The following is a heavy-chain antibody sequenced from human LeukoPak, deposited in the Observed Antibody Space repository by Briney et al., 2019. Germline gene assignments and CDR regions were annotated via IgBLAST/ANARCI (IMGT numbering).Heavy chain of an antibody. Sequence: SETLSLTCTVSGGSISSYYWSWIRQPPGKGLEWIGYIYYSESTNYNPSLKSRVTISVDTSKNQFSLKLSSVTAADTAVYYCARGSMATTQFDSWGQGTLVTVSS. V-gene: IGHV4-59*01. D-gene: IGHD5-24*01. CDR1: GGSISSYY. CDR3: ARGSMATTQFDS. J-gene: IGHJ4*02. CDR2: IYYSEST.